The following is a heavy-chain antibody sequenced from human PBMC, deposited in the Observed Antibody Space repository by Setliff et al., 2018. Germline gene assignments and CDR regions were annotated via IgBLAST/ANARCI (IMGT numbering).Heavy chain of an antibody. CDR3: ARDGDYFGSGNRFDP. CDR1: GGSFSTYY. J-gene: IGHJ5*02. D-gene: IGHD3-10*01. V-gene: IGHV4-59*01. Sequence: SSETLSLTCAVYGGSFSTYYWIWIRQPPGKGLEWIGYISYSGKTNYNPSLKSRVTMSVDTSKNQFSLKVDSVTAADTAMYYCARDGDYFGSGNRFDPWGQGTLVTVSS. CDR2: ISYSGKT.